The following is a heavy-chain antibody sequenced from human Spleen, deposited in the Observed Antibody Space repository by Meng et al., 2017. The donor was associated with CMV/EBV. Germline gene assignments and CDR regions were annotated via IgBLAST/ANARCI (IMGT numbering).Heavy chain of an antibody. CDR3: AREARITMVRGIPNWFDP. CDR1: TFGGYP. CDR2: IIPIFGTT. Sequence: TFGGYPLSWVRQAPGQGLEWMGGIIPIFGTTNYAQKFQGRVTITTDESTTTAYMELSSLRSEDTAVYYCAREARITMVRGIPNWFDPWGQGTLVTVSS. V-gene: IGHV1-69*05. D-gene: IGHD3-10*01. J-gene: IGHJ5*02.